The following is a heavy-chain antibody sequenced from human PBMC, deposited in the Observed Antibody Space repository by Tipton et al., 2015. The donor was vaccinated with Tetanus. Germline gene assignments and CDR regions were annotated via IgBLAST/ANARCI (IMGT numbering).Heavy chain of an antibody. CDR2: IAFDGKNE. J-gene: IGHJ4*02. CDR1: GFTFNTYV. Sequence: SLRLSCAASGFTFNTYVMHWVRQAPGKGLEWVAVIAFDGKNERYADSVKGRFTISRDNSKHTLYLQMNSLRAEDTAVYYCARPIVGARYYFDYWGQGTLVTVSS. V-gene: IGHV3-30*03. D-gene: IGHD1-26*01. CDR3: ARPIVGARYYFDY.